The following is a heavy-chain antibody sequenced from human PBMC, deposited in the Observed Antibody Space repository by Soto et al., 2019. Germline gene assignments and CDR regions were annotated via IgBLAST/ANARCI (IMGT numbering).Heavy chain of an antibody. CDR1: GGTFSSYA. D-gene: IGHD3-16*02. CDR3: ARGYDYVWGSYRYYYYYGMDV. J-gene: IGHJ6*02. CDR2: IIPIFGTA. V-gene: IGHV1-69*01. Sequence: QVQLVQSGAEVKKPRSSVKVSCKASGGTFSSYAISWVRQAPGQGLEWMGGIIPIFGTANYAQKFQGRVTITADESTSTAYMELNSLRAEDTAVYYCARGYDYVWGSYRYYYYYGMDVWGQGTTVTVSS.